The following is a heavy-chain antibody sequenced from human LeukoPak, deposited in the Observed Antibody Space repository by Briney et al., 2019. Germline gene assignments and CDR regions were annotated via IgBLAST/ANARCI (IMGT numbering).Heavy chain of an antibody. CDR1: GGTFSSYA. J-gene: IGHJ5*01. CDR2: INPSGGSR. V-gene: IGHV1-46*01. D-gene: IGHD2-2*01. Sequence: ASVKVSCKASGGTFSSYAISWVRQAPGQGLEWMGTINPSGGSRSYAQKFQGRVTMTRDTSTSTVYMELSSLRSEDTAVYFCARDACSSTICQAGGNWFDSWGQGTLVIVS. CDR3: ARDACSSTICQAGGNWFDS.